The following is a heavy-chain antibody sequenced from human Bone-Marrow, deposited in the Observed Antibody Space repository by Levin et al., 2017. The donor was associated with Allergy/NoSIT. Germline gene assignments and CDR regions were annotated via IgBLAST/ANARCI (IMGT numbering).Heavy chain of an antibody. CDR3: AKAYEGGSVLSDY. CDR1: GFTFSSYT. CDR2: INNGGGT. Sequence: GGSLRLSCAASGFTFSSYTMIWVRQAPGKGLEWVSAINNGGGTSYADSVKGRFTISRDNSKNTLYLQMNSLRAEDTAIYYCAKAYEGGSVLSDYWGQGTLVTVSS. D-gene: IGHD1-26*01. J-gene: IGHJ4*02. V-gene: IGHV3-23*01.